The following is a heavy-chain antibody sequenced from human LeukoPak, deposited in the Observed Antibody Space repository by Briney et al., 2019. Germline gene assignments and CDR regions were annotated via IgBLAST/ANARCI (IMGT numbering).Heavy chain of an antibody. D-gene: IGHD3-16*01. CDR2: IIPIFGTA. J-gene: IGHJ2*01. CDR1: GGTFSSYA. Sequence: AASVKVSCKASGGTFSSYAISWVRQAPGQGLEWMGGIIPIFGTANYAQKFQGRVRITTDESTSTAYMELSSLRSEDTAVYYCARWGEGYFDLWGRGTLVTVSS. V-gene: IGHV1-69*05. CDR3: ARWGEGYFDL.